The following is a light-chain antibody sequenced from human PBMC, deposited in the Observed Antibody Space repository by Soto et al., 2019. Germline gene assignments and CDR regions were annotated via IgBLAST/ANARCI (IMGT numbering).Light chain of an antibody. CDR1: QSIRSER. V-gene: IGKV3-11*01. J-gene: IGKJ1*01. CDR3: QKRSNWPPWT. Sequence: EIVLTQSPDTLSLSPGERATLSCRASQSIRSERLAWYQQKPGQAPRLVIFDASNRASGMPERFSGSGSGTDFTLTISSLEPEDFAVYYCQKRSNWPPWTFGQGTKVDIK. CDR2: DAS.